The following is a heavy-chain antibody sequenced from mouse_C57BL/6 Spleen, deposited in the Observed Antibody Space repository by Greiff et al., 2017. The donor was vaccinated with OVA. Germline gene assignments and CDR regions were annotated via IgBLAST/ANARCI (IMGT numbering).Heavy chain of an antibody. CDR2: INPNNGGT. Sequence: VQLQQSGPELVKPGASVKISCKASGYTFTDYYMNWVKQSHGKSLEWIGVINPNNGGTSYNQKFKGKATLTVDTSSSTAYMELRSQTSDDSAVYYCARFELDFDYWGQGTTLTVSS. J-gene: IGHJ2*01. CDR1: GYTFTDYY. V-gene: IGHV1-26*01. CDR3: ARFELDFDY.